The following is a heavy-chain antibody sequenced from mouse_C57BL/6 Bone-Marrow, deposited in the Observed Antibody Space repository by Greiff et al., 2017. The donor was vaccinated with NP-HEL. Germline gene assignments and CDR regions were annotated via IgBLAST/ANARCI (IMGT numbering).Heavy chain of an antibody. V-gene: IGHV3-8*01. J-gene: IGHJ4*01. D-gene: IGHD2-2*01. CDR1: GYSITSDY. CDR3: ARSPLWLRRNYYAMDY. Sequence: EVQLVESGPGLAKPSQTLSLTCSVTGYSITSDYWNWIRKFPGNKLEYMWYISYSGSTYYNPSLKSRISITRDTSTNQYYLQLNSVTTEDTATYYCARSPLWLRRNYYAMDYWGQGTSVTVSS. CDR2: ISYSGST.